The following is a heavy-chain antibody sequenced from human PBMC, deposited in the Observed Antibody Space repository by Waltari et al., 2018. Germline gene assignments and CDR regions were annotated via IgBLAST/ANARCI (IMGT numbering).Heavy chain of an antibody. CDR1: GFNVGTNY. CDR2: IYSGGNT. D-gene: IGHD6-13*01. Sequence: HLVESGGGLIQPGGSLRLSCAAPGFNVGTNYSSWVRQAPGKGLEWVSVIYSGGNTYYADPVKGRFTISRDNSKNTLYLQMNSLRAEDTAVYYCARVGNWGRGTLVTVSS. J-gene: IGHJ4*02. CDR3: ARVGN. V-gene: IGHV3-53*01.